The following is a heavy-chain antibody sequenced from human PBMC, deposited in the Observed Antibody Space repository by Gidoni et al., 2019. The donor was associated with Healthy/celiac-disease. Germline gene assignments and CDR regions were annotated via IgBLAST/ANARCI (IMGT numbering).Heavy chain of an antibody. Sequence: EVQLVESGGGLVQPGGSLRLSCAASGFTFSSYEMNGVRQAPGKGLEWVSYISSSGSTIYYADSVKGPFTISRDNAKDSLYLQMNSLRAEDTAVYYCARSQLVWMTGVYYFDYWGQGTLVTVSS. J-gene: IGHJ4*02. CDR2: ISSSGSTI. CDR3: ARSQLVWMTGVYYFDY. V-gene: IGHV3-48*03. CDR1: GFTFSSYE. D-gene: IGHD1-1*01.